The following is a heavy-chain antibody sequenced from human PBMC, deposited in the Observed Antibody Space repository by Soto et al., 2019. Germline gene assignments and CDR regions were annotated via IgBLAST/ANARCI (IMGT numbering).Heavy chain of an antibody. CDR3: ARGYYDPNPTYYFDY. CDR1: GGTFSSYA. V-gene: IGHV1-69*13. J-gene: IGHJ4*02. D-gene: IGHD3-22*01. Sequence: GASVKVSCKASGGTFSSYAISWVRQAPGQGLEWMGGIIPIFGTANYAQKFQGRVTITADESTSTAYMELSSLRSEDTAVYYCARGYYDPNPTYYFDYWGQGTLVTVSS. CDR2: IIPIFGTA.